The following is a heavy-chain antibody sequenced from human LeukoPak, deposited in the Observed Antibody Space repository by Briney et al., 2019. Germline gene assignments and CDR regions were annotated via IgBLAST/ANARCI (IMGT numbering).Heavy chain of an antibody. Sequence: GSSVKVSCKASGYTFTSYDINWVRQATGQGLEWMGWMNPSSGNTGYAQKFQGRVTMTRNTSISTAYMELSSLRSEDTAVYYCAIGVAAAGIVGDYWGRGTLVTVSS. CDR1: GYTFTSYD. J-gene: IGHJ4*02. D-gene: IGHD6-13*01. CDR2: MNPSSGNT. CDR3: AIGVAAAGIVGDY. V-gene: IGHV1-8*01.